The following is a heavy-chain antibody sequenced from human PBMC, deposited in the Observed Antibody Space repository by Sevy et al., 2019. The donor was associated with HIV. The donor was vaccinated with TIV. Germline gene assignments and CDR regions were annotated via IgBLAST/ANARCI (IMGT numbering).Heavy chain of an antibody. J-gene: IGHJ4*02. CDR1: GFTFDTYW. CDR3: ARRYFDL. CDR2: IRQDGNEI. V-gene: IGHV3-7*01. Sequence: GGCLRLSCVASGFTFDTYWMQWVRQAPGQGLEWVANIRQDGNEIYYTDSVKGRFTISRDNAKESVYLQMSNLRVEDTGIYHCARRYFDLWGQGTLVTVSS.